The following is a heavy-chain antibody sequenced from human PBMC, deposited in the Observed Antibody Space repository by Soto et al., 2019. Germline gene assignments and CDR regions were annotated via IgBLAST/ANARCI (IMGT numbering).Heavy chain of an antibody. CDR3: ARGLNVVGYSSSPY. J-gene: IGHJ4*02. Sequence: PGGSLRLSCAASGFTFSSYSMNWVRQAPGKGLEWVSSISSSSSYIYYADSVKGRFTISRDNAKNSLYLQMNSLRAEDTAVYYCARGLNVVGYSSSPYWGQGTLVTVSS. CDR1: GFTFSSYS. D-gene: IGHD6-6*01. CDR2: ISSSSSYI. V-gene: IGHV3-21*01.